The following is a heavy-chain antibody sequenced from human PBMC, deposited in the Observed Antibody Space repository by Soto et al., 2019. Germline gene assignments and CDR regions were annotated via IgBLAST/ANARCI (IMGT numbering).Heavy chain of an antibody. Sequence: QLQLQESGPGLVKPSETLSLTCTVSGGSINNSSFYWGWVRQPPGKRLEWIGSIYHSGSAYYNPSLWCPLTISVVTSNNQFSLNLSSVTAADTALYFCAMRPLVRAIIPYFFDSWGQGTLVTVSS. J-gene: IGHJ4*02. CDR2: IYHSGSA. V-gene: IGHV4-39*01. CDR3: AMRPLVRAIIPYFFDS. CDR1: GGSINNSSFY. D-gene: IGHD3-10*01.